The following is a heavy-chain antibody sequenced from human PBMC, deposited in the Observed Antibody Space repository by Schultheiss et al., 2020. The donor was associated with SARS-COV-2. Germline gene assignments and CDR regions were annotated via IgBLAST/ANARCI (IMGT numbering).Heavy chain of an antibody. CDR1: GFTFSSYA. J-gene: IGHJ4*02. D-gene: IGHD6-6*01. CDR3: AGSDSSSAHYFDY. V-gene: IGHV3-48*01. Sequence: GGSLRLSCAASGFTFSSYAMSWVRQAPGKGLEWVSYISSSGSTIYYADSVKGRFTISRDNSKNTLYLQMNSLRAEDTAVYYCAGSDSSSAHYFDYWGQGTLVTVSS. CDR2: ISSSGSTI.